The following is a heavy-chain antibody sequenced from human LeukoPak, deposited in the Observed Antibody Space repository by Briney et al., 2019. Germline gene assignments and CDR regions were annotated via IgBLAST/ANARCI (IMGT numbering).Heavy chain of an antibody. CDR1: GFTFSSYG. CDR3: AREVPGGSSWFDY. J-gene: IGHJ4*02. D-gene: IGHD6-13*01. CDR2: ISYDGSNK. Sequence: GRSLRLSCAASGFTFSSYGMPWVRQAPGKGLEWVAVISYDGSNKYYADSVKGRFTISRDNSKNTLYLQMNSLRAEDTAVYYCAREVPGGSSWFDYWGQGTLVTVSS. V-gene: IGHV3-30*03.